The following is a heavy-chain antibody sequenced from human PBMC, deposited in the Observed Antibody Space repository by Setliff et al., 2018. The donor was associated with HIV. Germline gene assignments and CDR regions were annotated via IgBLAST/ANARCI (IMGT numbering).Heavy chain of an antibody. V-gene: IGHV4-61*09. J-gene: IGHJ4*02. CDR3: ARDRFGVPAND. Sequence: SETLSLTCTVSGASVASGDSYWSWIRLPAGKGLEWIGHVHTNVRTNYHPSLWGRVTISVDTSKNQFSLDLRSVTAADTAIYFCARDRFGVPANDWGQGTLVTVSS. CDR2: VHTNVRT. D-gene: IGHD3-3*01. CDR1: GASVASGDSY.